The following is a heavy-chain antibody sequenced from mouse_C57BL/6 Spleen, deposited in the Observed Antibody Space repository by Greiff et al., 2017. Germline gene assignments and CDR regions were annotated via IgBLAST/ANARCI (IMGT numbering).Heavy chain of an antibody. CDR3: ARRYYDYPYAMDY. CDR1: GFTFSDYG. Sequence: VQLKESGGGLVKPGGSLKLSCAASGFTFSDYGMHWVRQAPEKGLEWVAYISSGSSTIYYADTVKGRFTISRDNAKNTLFLQMTSLRSEDTAMYYCARRYYDYPYAMDYWGQGTSVTVSS. D-gene: IGHD2-4*01. J-gene: IGHJ4*01. CDR2: ISSGSSTI. V-gene: IGHV5-17*01.